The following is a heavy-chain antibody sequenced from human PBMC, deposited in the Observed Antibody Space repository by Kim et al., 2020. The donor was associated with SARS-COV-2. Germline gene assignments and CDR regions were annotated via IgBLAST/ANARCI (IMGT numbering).Heavy chain of an antibody. J-gene: IGHJ4*01. V-gene: IGHV3-21*01. D-gene: IGHD2-2*01. CDR3: AREPVNQPASWGGFYF. CDR1: GFTFSSYS. CDR2: ISSSSSYI. Sequence: GGSLRLSCAASGFTFSSYSMNWVRQAPGKGLEWVSSISSSSSYIYYADSVKGRFTISRDNAKNSLYLQMNSLRAEDTAVYYCAREPVNQPASWGGFYFWGHGTLVTVSS.